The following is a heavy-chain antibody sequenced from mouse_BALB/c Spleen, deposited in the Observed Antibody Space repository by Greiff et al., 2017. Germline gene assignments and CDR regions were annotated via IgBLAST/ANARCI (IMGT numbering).Heavy chain of an antibody. V-gene: IGHV3-2*02. CDR2: ISYSGST. CDR3: ARGEGRGFAY. J-gene: IGHJ3*01. Sequence: EVKLQESGPGLVKPSQSLSLTCTVTGYSITSDYAWNWIRQFPGNKLEWMGYISYSGSTSYNPSLKSRISITRDTSKNQFFLQLNSVTTEDTATYYCARGEGRGFAYWGQGTLVTVSA. D-gene: IGHD3-3*01. CDR1: GYSITSDYA.